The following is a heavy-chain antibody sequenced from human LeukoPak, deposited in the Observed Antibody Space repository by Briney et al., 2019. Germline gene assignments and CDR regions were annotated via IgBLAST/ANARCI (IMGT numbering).Heavy chain of an antibody. D-gene: IGHD6-13*01. CDR2: ISSDGSIT. Sequence: GGSLRLSCAASGFTFSTYWMHWVRQAPGKGLVWVSRISSDGSITGYADSVKGRFTISRDNSKNTLYLQMNSLRAEDTAVYYCARDGGLIAAALDYWGQGTLVTVSS. J-gene: IGHJ4*02. CDR1: GFTFSTYW. V-gene: IGHV3-74*01. CDR3: ARDGGLIAAALDY.